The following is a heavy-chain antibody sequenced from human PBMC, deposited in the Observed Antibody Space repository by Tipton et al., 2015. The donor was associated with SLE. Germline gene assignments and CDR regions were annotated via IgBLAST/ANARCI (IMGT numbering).Heavy chain of an antibody. CDR3: TKSRWSLAAADES. Sequence: TLSLTCSVFGGSVSSAGYYWTWIRQSPGKGLEWIGYNHHRGNYYSGTTDYNPSLESRISISVDTSKNQFSLKLSSVTTADTAVYYCTKSRWSLAAADESWCQGVLVSVSS. J-gene: IGHJ5*02. CDR2: NHHRGNYYSGTT. CDR1: GGSVSSAGYY. V-gene: IGHV4-61*08. D-gene: IGHD6-25*01.